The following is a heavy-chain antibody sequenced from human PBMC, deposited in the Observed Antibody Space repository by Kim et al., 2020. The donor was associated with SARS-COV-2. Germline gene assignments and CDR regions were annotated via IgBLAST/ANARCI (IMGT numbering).Heavy chain of an antibody. J-gene: IGHJ4*02. CDR2: ISYDGSNK. D-gene: IGHD3-16*01. CDR3: ARGFGGRYDYFDY. V-gene: IGHV3-30*04. Sequence: GGSLRLSCAASGFTFSSYAMDWVRQAPGKGLERVAVISYDGSNKYYADSVKGRFTISRDNSKNTLYLQMNSLRAEDTAVYYCARGFGGRYDYFDYWGQGT. CDR1: GFTFSSYA.